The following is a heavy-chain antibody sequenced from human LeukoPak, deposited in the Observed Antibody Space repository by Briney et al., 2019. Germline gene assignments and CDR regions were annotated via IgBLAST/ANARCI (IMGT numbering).Heavy chain of an antibody. CDR2: INHSGST. CDR3: ARGVEYSGYDRWNPFDY. CDR1: GGSFSGYY. V-gene: IGHV4-34*01. Sequence: SETLSLTCAVSGGSFSGYYWSWLRQPPGKGLEWIGEINHSGSTNYNPSLKSRVTISVDTSKNQFSLKLSSVTAADTAVYYCARGVEYSGYDRWNPFDYWGQGTLVTVSS. D-gene: IGHD5-12*01. J-gene: IGHJ4*02.